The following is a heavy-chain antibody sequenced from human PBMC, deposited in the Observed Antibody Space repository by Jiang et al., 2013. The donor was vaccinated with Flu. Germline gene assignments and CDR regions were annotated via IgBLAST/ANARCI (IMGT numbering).Heavy chain of an antibody. CDR1: GGSISSYY. D-gene: IGHD3-22*01. CDR3: ARGSYYDGSGYYGTIGAFDF. J-gene: IGHJ4*02. V-gene: IGHV4-59*13. CDR2: IYYSGST. Sequence: QLVESGPGLVKPSETLSLTCSVSGGSISSYYWSWIRQTPGKGLEWIGYIYYSGSTNYNPALKSRVTISVDTSKNQFSLKLSSVTAADTAVYYCARGSYYDGSGYYGTIGAFDFWGQGTLVTVSS.